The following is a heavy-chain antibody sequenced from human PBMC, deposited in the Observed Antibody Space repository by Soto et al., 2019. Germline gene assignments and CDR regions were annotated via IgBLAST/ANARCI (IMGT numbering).Heavy chain of an antibody. CDR3: ARDSDIVVVPAAMGQNRWTDYYYYMDV. CDR1: GFTFSSYS. J-gene: IGHJ6*03. V-gene: IGHV3-48*01. CDR2: ISSSSSTI. D-gene: IGHD2-2*01. Sequence: GGSLRLSCAASGFTFSSYSMNWVRQAPGKGLEWVSYISSSSSTIYYADSVKGRFTISRDNAKNSLYLQMNSLRAEDTAVYYCARDSDIVVVPAAMGQNRWTDYYYYMDVWGKGTTVTVSS.